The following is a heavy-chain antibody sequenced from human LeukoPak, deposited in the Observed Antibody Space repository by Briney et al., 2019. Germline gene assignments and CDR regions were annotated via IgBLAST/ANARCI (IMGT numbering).Heavy chain of an antibody. D-gene: IGHD5-18*01. CDR1: GFTFSSYS. J-gene: IGHJ4*02. V-gene: IGHV3-30*02. Sequence: GGSLRLSCAASGFTFSSYSMNWVRQAPGKGLEWVAFIQYNGTNKDYADSVKGRFTISRDNSKNTVSLQMNSLKPEDTAPYYCVKDIRRGYNFGYDQFAYWGQGTLVTVSS. CDR3: VKDIRRGYNFGYDQFAY. CDR2: IQYNGTNK.